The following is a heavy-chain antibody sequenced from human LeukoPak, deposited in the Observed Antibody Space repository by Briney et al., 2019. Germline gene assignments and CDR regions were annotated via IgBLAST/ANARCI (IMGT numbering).Heavy chain of an antibody. CDR1: GFTSSHYW. V-gene: IGHV3-7*05. CDR2: IKQDGSEK. D-gene: IGHD4-17*01. J-gene: IGHJ6*02. CDR3: ARDRITVITRFNYYYALDV. Sequence: PGGSLRLSCAASGFTSSHYWMSWVRQAPGEGLEWVANIKQDGSEKYYVDSVKGRFTISRDNAKNSLYLQMNSLKIEDTAVYYCARDRITVITRFNYYYALDVWGQGTTVTVSS.